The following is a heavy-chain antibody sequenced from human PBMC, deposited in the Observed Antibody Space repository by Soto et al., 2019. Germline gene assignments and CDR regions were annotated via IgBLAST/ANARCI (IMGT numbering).Heavy chain of an antibody. V-gene: IGHV3-23*01. D-gene: IGHD2-15*01. Sequence: VGSLRLSCAASGFTFSTYAMTWVRQAPGKGLEWVSIISSSGDATYYVDSVKGRFTISRDNSRNTLNLQMNSLRAEDTAVYYCARARCGGGSCYGEYNWFDPWGQGTLVTVSS. J-gene: IGHJ5*02. CDR2: ISSSGDAT. CDR1: GFTFSTYA. CDR3: ARARCGGGSCYGEYNWFDP.